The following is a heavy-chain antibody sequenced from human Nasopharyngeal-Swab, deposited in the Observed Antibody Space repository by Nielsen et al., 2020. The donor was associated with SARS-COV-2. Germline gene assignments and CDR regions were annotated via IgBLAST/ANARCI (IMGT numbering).Heavy chain of an antibody. D-gene: IGHD4-17*01. CDR3: AIISHDYGDFFDY. CDR2: INSDGSST. J-gene: IGHJ4*02. CDR1: GFTFSSYW. Sequence: GESLKISCAASGFTFSSYWMHWVRQAPGKGLVWVPRINSDGSSTSYADSVKGRFTISRDNAKNTLYLQMNSLRAEDTAVYYCAIISHDYGDFFDYWGQGTLVTVSS. V-gene: IGHV3-74*01.